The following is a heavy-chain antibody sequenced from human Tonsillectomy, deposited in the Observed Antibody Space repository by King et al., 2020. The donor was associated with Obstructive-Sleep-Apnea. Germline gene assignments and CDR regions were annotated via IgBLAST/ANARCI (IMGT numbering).Heavy chain of an antibody. J-gene: IGHJ6*02. Sequence: VQLVESGGGVVQPGRSLSLSCAASGFTFSNHAMHWVRQAPGKGLEWGAVISDDENSKFCADSVKGRFTISRDNSKNALYLQMNSLRAEDTAVYYCARESGWTSATIFYGMDVWGQGTTVTVPS. CDR2: ISDDENSK. V-gene: IGHV3-30*04. CDR1: GFTFSNHA. CDR3: ARESGWTSATIFYGMDV. D-gene: IGHD6-19*01.